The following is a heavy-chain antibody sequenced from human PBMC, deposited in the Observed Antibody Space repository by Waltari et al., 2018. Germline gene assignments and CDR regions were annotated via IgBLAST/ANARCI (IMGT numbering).Heavy chain of an antibody. J-gene: IGHJ4*02. D-gene: IGHD3-3*01. Sequence: QVNLLESGGGVVQPGASLRLSCAASGLPLSHYGMHWVRQAPGKGLEWVAFIRHDGTHKYSVDSVKGRFTISRDNSKNTLFLQMNSLRPEDTAVYYCAKDYTSYDYWSGALGYWGQGTLVTVSS. V-gene: IGHV3-30*02. CDR2: IRHDGTHK. CDR3: AKDYTSYDYWSGALGY. CDR1: GLPLSHYG.